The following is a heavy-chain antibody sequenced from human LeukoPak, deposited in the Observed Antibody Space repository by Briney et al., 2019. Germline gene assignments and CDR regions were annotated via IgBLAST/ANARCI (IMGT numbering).Heavy chain of an antibody. D-gene: IGHD1-26*01. CDR3: ARGSGSYRPLYFFDY. CDR2: IYTSGST. Sequence: SETLSLTCSVSGGSFSNYYWSWIRQPAGKGLEWIGRIYTSGSTNYNPSLKSRVTMSVDMSQKEVSLTLSSMTAADTAVYFCARGSGSYRPLYFFDYWGQGTLVTVSS. V-gene: IGHV4-4*07. CDR1: GGSFSNYY. J-gene: IGHJ4*02.